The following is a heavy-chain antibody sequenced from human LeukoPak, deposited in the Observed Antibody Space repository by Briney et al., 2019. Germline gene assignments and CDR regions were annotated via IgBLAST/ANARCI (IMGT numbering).Heavy chain of an antibody. CDR1: GGSISSSSYY. Sequence: SETLSLTCTGSGGSISSSSYYWGWIRQPPGKGLGWIGSNYYSGSTYYNPSLKSRVTISVDTSKNQFSLKLSSVTAADTAVYYCARAVAGTLVILGALNWFDPWGQGTLVTVSS. V-gene: IGHV4-39*07. CDR3: ARAVAGTLVILGALNWFDP. D-gene: IGHD6-19*01. J-gene: IGHJ5*02. CDR2: NYYSGST.